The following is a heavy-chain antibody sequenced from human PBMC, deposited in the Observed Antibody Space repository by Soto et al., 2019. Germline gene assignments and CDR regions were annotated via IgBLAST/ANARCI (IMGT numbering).Heavy chain of an antibody. Sequence: PSETLSLTCTVSGGSISSYHWSWIRQPPGKGLEWIGYIYYSGSTNYNPSLKSRVTISVDTSKNQFSLKLSSVTAADTAVYYCARGPYSSSWAYYYGMDVWGQGTTVTVSS. CDR1: GGSISSYH. V-gene: IGHV4-59*01. J-gene: IGHJ6*02. CDR3: ARGPYSSSWAYYYGMDV. D-gene: IGHD6-13*01. CDR2: IYYSGST.